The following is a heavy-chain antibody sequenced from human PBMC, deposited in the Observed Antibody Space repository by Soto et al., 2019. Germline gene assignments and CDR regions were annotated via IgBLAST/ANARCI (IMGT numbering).Heavy chain of an antibody. CDR1: GGTFSSYA. V-gene: IGHV1-69*06. CDR3: ASPIVGANSDAFDI. J-gene: IGHJ3*02. Sequence: SVKVSCKASGGTFSSYAISWVRQAPGQGLEWMGGIIPIFGTANYAQKFQGRVTITADKSTSTAYMELSSLRSEDTAVYYCASPIVGANSDAFDIWGQGKMVTVSS. D-gene: IGHD1-26*01. CDR2: IIPIFGTA.